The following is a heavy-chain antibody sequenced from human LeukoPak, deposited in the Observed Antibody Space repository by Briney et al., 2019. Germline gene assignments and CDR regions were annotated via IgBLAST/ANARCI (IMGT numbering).Heavy chain of an antibody. J-gene: IGHJ4*02. CDR1: GGSISSYY. Sequence: SETLSLTCTVSGGSISSYYWSWIRQPPGKGLEWIGYIYYSGSTNYNPSLKSRVTISVDTSKNQFSLKLSSVTAAGTAVYYCARVDPDSSSTLEVFDYWGQGTLVTVSS. D-gene: IGHD6-6*01. V-gene: IGHV4-59*01. CDR2: IYYSGST. CDR3: ARVDPDSSSTLEVFDY.